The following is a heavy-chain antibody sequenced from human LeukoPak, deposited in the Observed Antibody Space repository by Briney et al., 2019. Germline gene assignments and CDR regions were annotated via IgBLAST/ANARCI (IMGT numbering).Heavy chain of an antibody. V-gene: IGHV1-69*06. CDR3: ATSRDYGGQYYFDY. Sequence: SVKVSCKASGGTFSSYAISWVRQAPGQGLEWTGGIIPIFGTANYAQKFQGRVTITADKSTSTAYMELSSLRSEDTAVYYCATSRDYGGQYYFDYWGQGTLVTVSS. J-gene: IGHJ4*02. D-gene: IGHD4-23*01. CDR1: GGTFSSYA. CDR2: IIPIFGTA.